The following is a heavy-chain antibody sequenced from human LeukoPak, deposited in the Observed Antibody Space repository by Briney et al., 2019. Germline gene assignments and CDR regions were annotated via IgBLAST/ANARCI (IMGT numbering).Heavy chain of an antibody. J-gene: IGHJ4*02. CDR1: GYTFTGYY. D-gene: IGHD3-3*01. Sequence: ASVTVSCKASGYTFTGYYMHWVRQAPGQGLEWMGLINPNSGGTNYAQKYQGRVTMTRDTSISTAYMELSWLRSDDTAVYYCASYRFLEWLLDYWGQGTLVTVSS. CDR3: ASYRFLEWLLDY. CDR2: INPNSGGT. V-gene: IGHV1-2*02.